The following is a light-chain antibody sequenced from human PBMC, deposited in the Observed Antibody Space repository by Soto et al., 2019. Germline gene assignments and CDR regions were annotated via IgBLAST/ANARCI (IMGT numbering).Light chain of an antibody. J-gene: IGKJ2*01. Sequence: DTVLTQSPATMSFSPGEIATLSCRASQNVFSYLGWYQHKPCQAPRLLIYDASNRATGIPARFSGSGSGTDFTLTISSPEPEDSAVYYCQQRSTWPPAFGQGTQLEIK. V-gene: IGKV3-11*01. CDR3: QQRSTWPPA. CDR2: DAS. CDR1: QNVFSY.